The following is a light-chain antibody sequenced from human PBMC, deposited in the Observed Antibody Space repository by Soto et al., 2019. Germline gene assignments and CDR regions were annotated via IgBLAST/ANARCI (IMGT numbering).Light chain of an antibody. J-gene: IGKJ4*01. CDR3: QQVYVYPST. CDR2: AAS. V-gene: IGKV1-17*01. Sequence: DIQMTQSPSSLSASVGDRVTITCRASQGIRNDLGWYQQKPGKAPNLLIYAASTLQSGVPSRFSGGGSGTDFTLTISSLQPEDFATYYCQQVYVYPSTFGGGTKVDI. CDR1: QGIRND.